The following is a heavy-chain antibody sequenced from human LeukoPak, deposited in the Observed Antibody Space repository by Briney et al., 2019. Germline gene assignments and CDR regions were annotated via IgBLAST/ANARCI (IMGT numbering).Heavy chain of an antibody. D-gene: IGHD6-19*01. CDR2: ISDNGGAT. V-gene: IGHV3-23*01. CDR1: GFTFSDYS. CDR3: AKKGHMNSGWYYFDY. Sequence: GGSLRLSCAASGFTFSDYSMNWVRQAPGKGLEWVSIISDNGGATNYADSVKGRFTISRDNSKNTLHLQMNSLRVEDTAVYYCAKKGHMNSGWYYFDYGGQGTLVTVSP. J-gene: IGHJ4*02.